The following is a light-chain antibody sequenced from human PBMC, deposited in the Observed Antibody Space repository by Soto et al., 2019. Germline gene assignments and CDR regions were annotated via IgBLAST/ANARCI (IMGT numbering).Light chain of an antibody. CDR1: SSDVGGYNY. Sequence: QSALTQPRSVSGSPGQSVTISCTGTSSDVGGYNYVSWYQQHPGKAPKLMIYDVSKRASGVPDRFSGSKSGNTASLTISGLQAEDEADYYCCSYAGSYTPHVVFGGGTKLTVL. CDR2: DVS. CDR3: CSYAGSYTPHVV. J-gene: IGLJ2*01. V-gene: IGLV2-11*01.